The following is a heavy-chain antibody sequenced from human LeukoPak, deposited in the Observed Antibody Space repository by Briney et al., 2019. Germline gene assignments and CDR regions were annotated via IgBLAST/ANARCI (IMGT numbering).Heavy chain of an antibody. V-gene: IGHV4-59*13. D-gene: IGHD3-22*01. CDR3: ARARTGYYYPDAFDI. CDR2: IYYSGST. Sequence: SETLSLTCTVSGGPISSYYWTWVRQPPGKGLAWIGYIYYSGSTDYNPSLKSRVTISVDTSKNQFSLKVTSVTAADTAVYYCARARTGYYYPDAFDIWGQGTMVTVSS. CDR1: GGPISSYY. J-gene: IGHJ3*02.